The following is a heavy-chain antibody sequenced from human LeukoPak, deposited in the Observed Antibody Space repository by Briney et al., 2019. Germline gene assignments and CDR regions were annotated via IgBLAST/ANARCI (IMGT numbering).Heavy chain of an antibody. CDR3: ARRIAVAGHYLDY. J-gene: IGHJ4*02. V-gene: IGHV4-39*01. D-gene: IGHD6-19*01. CDR2: IYYSGST. CDR1: GGSISSSSYY. Sequence: PSETLSLTCTVSGGSISSSSYYWDWIRQPPGKGLEWIGSIYYSGSTYYNRSLKSRVTISVDTSKNQFSLKLSSVTAADTAVYYCARRIAVAGHYLDYWGQGTLVTVSS.